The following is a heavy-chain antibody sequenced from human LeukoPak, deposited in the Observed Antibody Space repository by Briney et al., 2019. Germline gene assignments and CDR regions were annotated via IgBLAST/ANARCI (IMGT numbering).Heavy chain of an antibody. CDR1: GYTFTNYG. V-gene: IGHV1-18*01. CDR3: ARVPSFQPLDY. J-gene: IGHJ4*02. Sequence: VASVKVPCKASGYTFTNYGISWVRQAPGQGLEWMGWISAYNGNTIYAQKVQGRVTMTTDTSTSTAYMELRSLRSDDTAVYYCARVPSFQPLDYWGQGTLVTVSS. CDR2: ISAYNGNT. D-gene: IGHD2-2*01.